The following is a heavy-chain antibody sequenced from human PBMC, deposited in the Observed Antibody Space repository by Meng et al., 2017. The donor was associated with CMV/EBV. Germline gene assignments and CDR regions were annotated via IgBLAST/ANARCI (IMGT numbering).Heavy chain of an antibody. J-gene: IGHJ6*02. CDR2: IKQDGSEK. D-gene: IGHD3-3*01. CDR3: ARGESSWSGYYLYYGMDV. CDR1: GLTLRSYW. V-gene: IGHV3-7*01. Sequence: ESLKISCACSGLTLRSYWMSRVRQAPGTGLEWVANIKQDGSEKYYVDTVKGRFTISRDNAKNSLYLQMNSLRAADTAVYYCARGESSWSGYYLYYGMDVWGQGTTVTVSS.